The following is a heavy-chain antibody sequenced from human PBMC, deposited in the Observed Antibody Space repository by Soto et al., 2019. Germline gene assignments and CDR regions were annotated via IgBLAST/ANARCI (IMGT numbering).Heavy chain of an antibody. CDR1: GYTFTSYA. Sequence: ASVKVSCKASGYTFTSYAMNWVRQAPGQGLEWMGWINTNTGNPTYAQGFTGRFVFSLDTSVSTAYLQICSLKAEDTAVYYCARASHDRRIQISPVYYYYYGMDVWGQGTTVTVSS. J-gene: IGHJ6*02. V-gene: IGHV7-4-1*01. CDR2: INTNTGNP. CDR3: ARASHDRRIQISPVYYYYYGMDV. D-gene: IGHD5-18*01.